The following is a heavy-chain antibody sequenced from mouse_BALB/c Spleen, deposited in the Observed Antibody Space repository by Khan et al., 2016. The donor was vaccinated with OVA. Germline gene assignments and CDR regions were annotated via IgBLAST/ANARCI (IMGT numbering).Heavy chain of an antibody. CDR2: INPYNGFT. Sequence: VQLQQSQPELVKPGASMKISCKASGYSFTDYTMNWVKQSHGKNLEWIGLINPYNGFTTYNQKFKGKATLTVHKSSSTAYMELLSLTSEDSAVYYCARGNYYGSNSWFAYWGQGTLVTVSA. CDR1: GYSFTDYT. D-gene: IGHD1-1*01. CDR3: ARGNYYGSNSWFAY. J-gene: IGHJ3*01. V-gene: IGHV1-18*01.